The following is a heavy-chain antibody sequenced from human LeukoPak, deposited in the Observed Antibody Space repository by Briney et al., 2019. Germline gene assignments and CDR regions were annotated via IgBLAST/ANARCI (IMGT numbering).Heavy chain of an antibody. V-gene: IGHV3-21*01. CDR3: ARGYSGYDGPGY. CDR2: ISSSSSYI. CDR1: GFTFSXYS. Sequence: GGSLRLSCAASGFTFSXYSMXWVXQAPXXXLXWVSSISSSSSYIYYADSVKGRFTISRDNAKNSLYLQMNSLRAEDTAVYYCARGYSGYDGPGYWGQGTLVTVSS. J-gene: IGHJ4*02. D-gene: IGHD5-12*01.